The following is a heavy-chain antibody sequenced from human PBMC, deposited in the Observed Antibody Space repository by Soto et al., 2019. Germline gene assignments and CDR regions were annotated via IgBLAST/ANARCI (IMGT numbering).Heavy chain of an antibody. J-gene: IGHJ4*02. CDR1: GITFSSYS. Sequence: VHLVESGGGLVRPGGSLRLSCAASGITFSSYSMNWVRQAPGRGLEWVSSISSSSTYIYYADSVRGRFTIFRDNAKNSLYLQMNSLRAEDTAVYFCARGHTYFDYWGQGTLVTVSS. CDR2: ISSSSTYI. CDR3: ARGHTYFDY. V-gene: IGHV3-21*01.